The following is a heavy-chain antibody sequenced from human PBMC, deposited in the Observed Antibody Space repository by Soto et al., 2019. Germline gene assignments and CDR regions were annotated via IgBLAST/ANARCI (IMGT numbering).Heavy chain of an antibody. CDR3: TTTGPGNWFDP. CDR1: GFTFSNAW. D-gene: IGHD3-10*01. J-gene: IGHJ5*02. Sequence: GGSLRLSCAASGFTFSNAWMSWVRQAPGKGLGWVGRIKSKTDGGTTDYAAPVKGRFTISRDDSKNTLYLQMNSLKTEDTALYYCTTTGPGNWFDPWGQGTLVTVSS. CDR2: IKSKTDGGTT. V-gene: IGHV3-15*01.